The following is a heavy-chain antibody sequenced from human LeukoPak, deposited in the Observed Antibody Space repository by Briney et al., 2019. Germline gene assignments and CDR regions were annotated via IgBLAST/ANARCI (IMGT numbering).Heavy chain of an antibody. Sequence: LGGSLRLSCEGPGFTFSNYWMGWVRQAPGKGLQWVANIKTDGSEKYYVDSVRGRFTISRDNAKNSLYLQMNSLRAEDTAVYYCATYSSLNRREFQYWGQGTLLTVSS. D-gene: IGHD3-22*01. CDR2: IKTDGSEK. CDR1: GFTFSNYW. J-gene: IGHJ1*01. V-gene: IGHV3-7*01. CDR3: ATYSSLNRREFQY.